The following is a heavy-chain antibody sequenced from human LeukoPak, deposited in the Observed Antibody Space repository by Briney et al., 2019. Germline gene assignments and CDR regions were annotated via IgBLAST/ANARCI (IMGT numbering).Heavy chain of an antibody. CDR3: ARGRSSRYFQH. V-gene: IGHV4-34*01. CDR1: AFTFSTFA. Sequence: GSLRLSCAASAFTFSTFAMSWIRQPPGKGLEWIGEINHSGSTNYNPSLKSRVTISVDTSKNQFSLKLSSVTAADTAVYYCARGRSSRYFQHWGQGTLVTVSS. CDR2: INHSGST. J-gene: IGHJ1*01.